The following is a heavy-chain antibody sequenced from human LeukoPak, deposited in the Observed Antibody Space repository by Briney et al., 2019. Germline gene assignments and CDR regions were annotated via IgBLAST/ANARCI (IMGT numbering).Heavy chain of an antibody. D-gene: IGHD2-8*01. Sequence: PSETLSLTCTVSGGSISSYYWTWVRQPPGKALEWVGYIYFSGSTNYNPSLESRLTISLDTPKKQFSLNLTSVTDADTATYYCTRGRFSMLTETYFCDSWGQGSLVIVSS. CDR1: GGSISSYY. CDR2: IYFSGST. J-gene: IGHJ4*02. V-gene: IGHV4-59*01. CDR3: TRGRFSMLTETYFCDS.